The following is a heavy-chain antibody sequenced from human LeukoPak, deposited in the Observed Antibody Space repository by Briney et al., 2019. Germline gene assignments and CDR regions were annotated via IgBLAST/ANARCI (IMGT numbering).Heavy chain of an antibody. J-gene: IGHJ4*02. V-gene: IGHV3-23*01. CDR3: AKDREELAYQPLLWPTYFDY. Sequence: PGGSLRLSCAASGFTFSSYAMSWVRQAPGKGLEWVSAISGSGGSTYYADSVKGRFTISRDNSKNTLYLQMNSLRAEDTAVYYCAKDREELAYQPLLWPTYFDYWGQGTLVTVSS. D-gene: IGHD2-2*01. CDR2: ISGSGGST. CDR1: GFTFSSYA.